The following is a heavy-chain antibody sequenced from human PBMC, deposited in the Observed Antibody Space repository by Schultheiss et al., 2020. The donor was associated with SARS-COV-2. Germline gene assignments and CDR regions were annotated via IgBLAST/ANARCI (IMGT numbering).Heavy chain of an antibody. CDR2: IYYSGST. CDR3: ARARITMIVVVDAFDI. J-gene: IGHJ3*02. V-gene: IGHV4-31*03. D-gene: IGHD3-22*01. CDR1: GGSISSGGYY. Sequence: SETLSLTCTVSGGSISSGGYYWSWIRQHPGKGLEWIGYIYYSGSTYYNPSLKSRVTISVDTSKNQFSLKLSSVTAADTAVYYCARARITMIVVVDAFDIWGQGTVVTVSS.